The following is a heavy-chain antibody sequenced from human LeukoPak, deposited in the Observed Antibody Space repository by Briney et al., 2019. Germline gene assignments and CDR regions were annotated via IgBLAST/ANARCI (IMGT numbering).Heavy chain of an antibody. J-gene: IGHJ4*02. CDR3: ARDSTASSIAASEEFCDY. V-gene: IGHV3-21*01. D-gene: IGHD6-6*01. Sequence: GGSLRLSRAASGFTFSSYSMNWVRQAPGKGLEWVSSISSSSSYIYYADSVKGRFTISRDNAKNSLYLQMNSLRAEDTAVYYCARDSTASSIAASEEFCDYWGQGTLVTVSS. CDR2: ISSSSSYI. CDR1: GFTFSSYS.